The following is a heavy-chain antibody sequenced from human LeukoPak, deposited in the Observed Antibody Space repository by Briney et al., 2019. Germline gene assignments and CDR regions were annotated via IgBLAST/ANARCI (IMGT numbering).Heavy chain of an antibody. CDR2: IYYSGGT. CDR1: GGSISSYY. V-gene: IGHV4-59*01. CDR3: ARGSRIYAFDI. D-gene: IGHD1-14*01. Sequence: SEALSLTCTVSGGSISSYYWSWIRQPPGKGLEWIGYIYYSGGTNYNPSLKSRVTISVDTSKNQFSLKLSSVTAADTAVYYCARGSRIYAFDIWGQGTMVTVSS. J-gene: IGHJ3*02.